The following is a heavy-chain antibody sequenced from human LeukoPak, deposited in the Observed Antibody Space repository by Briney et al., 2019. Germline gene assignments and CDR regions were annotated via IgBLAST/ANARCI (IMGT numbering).Heavy chain of an antibody. CDR2: IKKDGSEK. D-gene: IGHD3-10*01. Sequence: GGSLRLSCVASGFTFNKYWISWVRQAPGKGLEWVANIKKDGSEKYYADSMNSRLTISRDNAKNSVYLQMNSLRAEDTAVYYCARGRDYIFSSGLGEDTFDIWGQGTVVTVSS. J-gene: IGHJ3*02. CDR1: GFTFNKYW. V-gene: IGHV3-7*01. CDR3: ARGRDYIFSSGLGEDTFDI.